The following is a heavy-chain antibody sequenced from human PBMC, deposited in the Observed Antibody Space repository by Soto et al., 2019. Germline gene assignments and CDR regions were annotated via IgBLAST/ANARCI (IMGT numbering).Heavy chain of an antibody. CDR3: ARVDPRGVAVVRDY. D-gene: IGHD3-10*01. J-gene: IGHJ4*02. V-gene: IGHV1-18*01. CDR1: GNTFASHG. Sequence: QVQLVQSGPEVKKPGASVKVSCKASGNTFASHGFSWVRQDPGQGREWMGWISGFNGQTNYALKFQRRVTLTTDTSPSTAYMELRSLRSDDPAVYFCARVDPRGVAVVRDYWGQGTLVTVSS. CDR2: ISGFNGQT.